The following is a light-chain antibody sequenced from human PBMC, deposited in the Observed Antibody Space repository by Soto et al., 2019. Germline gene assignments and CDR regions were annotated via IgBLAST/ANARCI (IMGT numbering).Light chain of an antibody. Sequence: DIPMTQSPSSLSASVGDRVSITCRASQSISSYLNWYQQKPGRAPKLLISAASNLQSGVPSRFRGSGSATHFTLTISSLQVEDFATYYCQQSYSTPWLFGQGTKVEIK. J-gene: IGKJ1*01. CDR3: QQSYSTPWL. CDR1: QSISSY. V-gene: IGKV1-39*01. CDR2: AAS.